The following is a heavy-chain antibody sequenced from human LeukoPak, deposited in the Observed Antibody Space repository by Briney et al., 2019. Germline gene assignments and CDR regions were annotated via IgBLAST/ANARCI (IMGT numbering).Heavy chain of an antibody. CDR3: ARDYCSGGSCFFN. CDR2: INSAGSDT. CDR1: GFTFSSYW. D-gene: IGHD2-15*01. J-gene: IGHJ4*02. Sequence: GPLLLSCAASGFTFSSYWMHWVRPAPGKGLGWVSSINSAGSDTSYADSVKGRFTISRDNAKNTLYLQMNSLRAEDTAVYFCARDYCSGGSCFFNWGQGTLVTVSS. V-gene: IGHV3-74*01.